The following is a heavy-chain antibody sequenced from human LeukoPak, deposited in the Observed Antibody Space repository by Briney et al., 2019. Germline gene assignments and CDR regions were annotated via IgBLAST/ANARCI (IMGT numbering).Heavy chain of an antibody. D-gene: IGHD2-15*01. V-gene: IGHV3-23*01. J-gene: IGHJ4*02. Sequence: PGGSLRLSCAASGFTFSTYAMSWVRQAPGKGLEWVSTISGSGSYKYYAQSVKGRFTISRDNSGTTVYLQMNGLRAEDTAVYYCAKDESGADCLTVSCLGAFDYWGQGTLVTVSS. CDR3: AKDESGADCLTVSCLGAFDY. CDR1: GFTFSTYA. CDR2: ISGSGSYK.